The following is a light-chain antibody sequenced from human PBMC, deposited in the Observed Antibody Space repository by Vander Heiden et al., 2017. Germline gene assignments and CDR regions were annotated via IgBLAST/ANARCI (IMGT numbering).Light chain of an antibody. CDR3: CSYAGTYTDV. CDR1: SSDVGGYNY. J-gene: IGLJ1*01. CDR2: DVS. Sequence: QSALTQPRSVSGSAGPSVTISCTGTSSDVGGYNYVSWYQQHPGKAPKLMIYDVSERPSGVPDRFSGSKSGNTASLTISGLQAEDEADYYCCSYAGTYTDVFGTGTKVTVL. V-gene: IGLV2-11*01.